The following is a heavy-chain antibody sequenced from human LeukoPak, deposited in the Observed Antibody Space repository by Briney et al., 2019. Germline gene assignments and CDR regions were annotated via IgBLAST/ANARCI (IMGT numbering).Heavy chain of an antibody. Sequence: GGSLRLSCAASGFRFDDYYLSWIRQAPGKGLEWISFISASGGMMDHADSVKGRFTISRDNAKNSVYLEMNSLRAEDTAVYYCTSEVTTDSWGQGTLVTVSS. CDR1: GFRFDDYY. D-gene: IGHD4-17*01. CDR3: TSEVTTDS. V-gene: IGHV3-11*04. CDR2: ISASGGMM. J-gene: IGHJ4*02.